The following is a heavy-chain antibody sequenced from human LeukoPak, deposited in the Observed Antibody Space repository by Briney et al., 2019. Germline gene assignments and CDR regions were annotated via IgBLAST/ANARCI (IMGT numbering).Heavy chain of an antibody. D-gene: IGHD1-26*01. J-gene: IGHJ4*02. CDR1: GFTVSSNY. Sequence: GGSLRLSCAASGFTVSSNYMSWVRQAPGKGLEWVSVIYSGGSTYYADSVKGRFTISRDNSKNTLYLQMNSLRAEDTAVYYCASTVREGALDYWGQGTLVTVSS. V-gene: IGHV3-66*01. CDR2: IYSGGST. CDR3: ASTVREGALDY.